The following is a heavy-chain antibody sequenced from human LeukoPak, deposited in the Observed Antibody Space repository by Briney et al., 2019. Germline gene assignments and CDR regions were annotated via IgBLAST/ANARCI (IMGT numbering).Heavy chain of an antibody. Sequence: SQTLSLTCAISGDSVSGNGAAWNWIRQSPSRGLEWLGRTYYRSKWYNDYAVSMKTRITINPDTSKNQFSLQLNSVTPEDTAVYYCARDVSPTPGEAFDIWGQGTMVTVSS. CDR1: GDSVSGNGAA. CDR3: ARDVSPTPGEAFDI. D-gene: IGHD5/OR15-5a*01. V-gene: IGHV6-1*01. CDR2: TYYRSKWYN. J-gene: IGHJ3*02.